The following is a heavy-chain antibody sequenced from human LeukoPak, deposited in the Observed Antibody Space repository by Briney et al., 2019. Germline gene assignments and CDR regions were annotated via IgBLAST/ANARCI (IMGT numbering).Heavy chain of an antibody. Sequence: GGSLRLSCAASGFSFSNYWMSWVRQAPGKGLEWVANIKHDGIEMNYADSAKGRFTISRDNAKNSLNLQMTSLRAEDTALYYCTRATGWYPDYWGQGTLITVSS. J-gene: IGHJ4*02. CDR3: TRATGWYPDY. CDR2: IKHDGIEM. CDR1: GFSFSNYW. D-gene: IGHD6-19*01. V-gene: IGHV3-7*01.